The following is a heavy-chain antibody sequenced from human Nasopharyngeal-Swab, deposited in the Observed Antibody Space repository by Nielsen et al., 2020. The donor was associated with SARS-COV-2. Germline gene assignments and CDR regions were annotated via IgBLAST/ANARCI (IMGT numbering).Heavy chain of an antibody. D-gene: IGHD3-10*01. Sequence: WVRQAPGQGLEWMGIINPSGGSTSYAQKFQGRVTMTRDTSTSTVYMELSSLRSEDTAVYYCASGYGSGRGKYFKHWGQGTLVTVSS. V-gene: IGHV1-46*01. J-gene: IGHJ1*01. CDR2: INPSGGST. CDR3: ASGYGSGRGKYFKH.